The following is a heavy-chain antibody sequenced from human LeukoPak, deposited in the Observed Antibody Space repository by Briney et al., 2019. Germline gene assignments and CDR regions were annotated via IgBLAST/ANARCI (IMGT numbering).Heavy chain of an antibody. CDR3: ATDSYGGTYDAFDI. V-gene: IGHV1-24*01. CDR2: FDPEDGET. J-gene: IGHJ3*02. D-gene: IGHD4-23*01. CDR1: GYTLTELS. Sequence: ASVKVSCKVSGYTLTELSMHWVRQAPGKGLEWMGGFDPEDGETIYAQKFQGRVTMTEDTSTDTAYMELSSLRSEDTAVYYCATDSYGGTYDAFDIWGQGTMVTVSS.